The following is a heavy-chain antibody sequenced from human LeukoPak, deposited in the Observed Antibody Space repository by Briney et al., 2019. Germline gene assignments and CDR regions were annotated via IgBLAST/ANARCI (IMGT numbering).Heavy chain of an antibody. CDR3: ARDTGDTSGYYQNWFDP. Sequence: SVKVSCKASGDTFSNYAISWVRQAPGQGLEWMGGIIPIFGTANYAQKFLGRVTITADESTTTFYMQLSGLRSEDTAVYYCARDTGDTSGYYQNWFDPWGQGTLVTVSS. D-gene: IGHD3-22*01. CDR2: IIPIFGTA. J-gene: IGHJ5*02. CDR1: GDTFSNYA. V-gene: IGHV1-69*01.